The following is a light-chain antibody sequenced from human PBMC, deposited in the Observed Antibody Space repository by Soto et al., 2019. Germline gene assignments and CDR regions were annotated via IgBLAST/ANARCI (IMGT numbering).Light chain of an antibody. J-gene: IGKJ1*01. CDR2: GAS. CDR1: QSVSSN. Sequence: EIVMTQSPATLSVSPGERATLSCLAIQSVSSNLAWYQQKPGQAPRLLIYGASTRATGIPARFSGSGSGTEFTLTISSLQSEDFAVYYCQQYNNWWGTFGQGTKVEIK. CDR3: QQYNNWWGT. V-gene: IGKV3-15*01.